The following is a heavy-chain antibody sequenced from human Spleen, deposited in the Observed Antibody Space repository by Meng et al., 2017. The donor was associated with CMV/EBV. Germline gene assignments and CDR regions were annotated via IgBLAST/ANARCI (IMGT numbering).Heavy chain of an antibody. Sequence: GESLKISCAASGFTFSNYAMSWARQAPGKGLEWVSSISSSGGNTYYADSVKGRFTISRDNSKNTLFLQMNSLRADDTAVYYCAKDVRELGGIYYFDYWGQGTLVTVSS. J-gene: IGHJ4*02. CDR3: AKDVRELGGIYYFDY. CDR1: GFTFSNYA. V-gene: IGHV3-23*01. CDR2: ISSSGGNT. D-gene: IGHD1-26*01.